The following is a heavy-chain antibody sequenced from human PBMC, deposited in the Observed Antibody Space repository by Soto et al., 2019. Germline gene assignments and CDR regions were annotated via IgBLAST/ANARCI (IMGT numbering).Heavy chain of an antibody. D-gene: IGHD4-17*01. CDR2: IYYSGST. J-gene: IGHJ4*02. V-gene: IGHV4-59*01. CDR1: GGSISSYY. Sequence: SETLSLTCTVSGGSISSYYWSWIRQPPGKGLEWIGYIYYSGSTNYNPSLKSRVTISVDTSKNQFSLKLSSVTAADTAVYYCARARRSHADFAYWGQGTLVTVSS. CDR3: ARARRSHADFAY.